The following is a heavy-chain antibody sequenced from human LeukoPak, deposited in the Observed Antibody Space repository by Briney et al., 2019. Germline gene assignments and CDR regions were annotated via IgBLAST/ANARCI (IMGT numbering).Heavy chain of an antibody. J-gene: IGHJ4*02. Sequence: PSETLSLTCTVSSGSISTSSYYWGWIRQPPGKGLEWIGRIYFGGSTYYNPSLKSRVTISVDTSKNQFSLKLISVTAADTAMYYCASQVFVAGTAMGHYPFDYWGQGTLVTVSS. CDR3: ASQVFVAGTAMGHYPFDY. V-gene: IGHV4-39*01. CDR2: IYFGGST. CDR1: SGSISTSSYY. D-gene: IGHD6-19*01.